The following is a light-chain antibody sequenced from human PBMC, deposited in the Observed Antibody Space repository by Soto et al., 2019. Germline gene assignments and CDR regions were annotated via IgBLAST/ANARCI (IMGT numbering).Light chain of an antibody. Sequence: QSALTQPASVSGSPGQSITISCTGTSSDVGGSKLVSWYHHHPGKAPKLIIYEDTKRPSGVSTRFSGSKSGNTASLTISGLQAEDEADYFCSSYSISTAYLFGTGTKVTVL. CDR3: SSYSISTAYL. CDR1: SSDVGGSKL. CDR2: EDT. J-gene: IGLJ1*01. V-gene: IGLV2-14*02.